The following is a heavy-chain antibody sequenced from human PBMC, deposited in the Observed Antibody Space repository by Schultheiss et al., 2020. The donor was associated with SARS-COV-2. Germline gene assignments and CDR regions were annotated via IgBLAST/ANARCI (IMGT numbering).Heavy chain of an antibody. D-gene: IGHD5-18*01. CDR1: GFTFSSYA. CDR2: ISGSGGST. CDR3: ARAVMERYSYGHWDYYYGMDV. V-gene: IGHV3-23*01. Sequence: GGSLRLSCAASGFTFSSYAMSWVRQAPGKGLEWVSAISGSGGSTYYADSVKGRFTISRDNSKNTLYLQMNSLRAEDTAVYYCARAVMERYSYGHWDYYYGMDVWGQGTTVTVSS. J-gene: IGHJ6*02.